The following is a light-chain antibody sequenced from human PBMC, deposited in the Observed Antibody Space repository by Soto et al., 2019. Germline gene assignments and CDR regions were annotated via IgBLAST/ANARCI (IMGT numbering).Light chain of an antibody. Sequence: EIVLTQSPGTLSLSPGERATLSCRASQSVSSSYLAWYQQKPGQAPRLLIYGASSRATGIPDRFSGSGSGTDFTLTIDSLQPEDFATYYCLQVKNFPRTFGQGTKLEIK. CDR3: LQVKNFPRT. V-gene: IGKV3-20*01. CDR2: GAS. J-gene: IGKJ1*01. CDR1: QSVSSSY.